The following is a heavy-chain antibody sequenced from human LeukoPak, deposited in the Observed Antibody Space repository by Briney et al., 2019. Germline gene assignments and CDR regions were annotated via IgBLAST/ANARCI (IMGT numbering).Heavy chain of an antibody. Sequence: GGSLRLSCAASGFTFSSYSMNWVRQAPGKGLEWVSSISSSSSYIYYADSVKGRFTISRDNVKNSLYLQMNSLRAEDTAVYYCARDSSSWYRRGWFDPWGQGTLVTVSS. CDR3: ARDSSSWYRRGWFDP. J-gene: IGHJ5*02. CDR2: ISSSSSYI. V-gene: IGHV3-21*01. D-gene: IGHD6-13*01. CDR1: GFTFSSYS.